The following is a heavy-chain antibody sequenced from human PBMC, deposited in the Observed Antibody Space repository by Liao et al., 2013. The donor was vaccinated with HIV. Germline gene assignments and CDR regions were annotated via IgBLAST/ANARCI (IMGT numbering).Heavy chain of an antibody. CDR3: ARRGAYNDSSSQEFAS. CDR1: GGSISSSY. V-gene: IGHV4-59*12. Sequence: QVQLQESGPGLVKPSETLSLTCTVSGGSISSSYWSWIRQPPGKGLEWIGEITHSGGTTYSPSLKSRVTISLDTSKNQFSLRLISVTAADTAVYFCARRGAYNDSSSQEFASWGQGELVTVSS. J-gene: IGHJ4*02. CDR2: ITHSGGT. D-gene: IGHD3-22*01.